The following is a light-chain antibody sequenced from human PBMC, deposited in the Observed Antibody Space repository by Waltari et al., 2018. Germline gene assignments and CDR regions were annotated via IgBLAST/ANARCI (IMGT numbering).Light chain of an antibody. Sequence: QSALTQPPSASGSPGQSVTISCTGTSSDAGGYNYVSWYQQHPGKAPKLMIYEVSKRPSGVPDRFSGSKSGNTASLTVSGFQAEDEADYYCSAYAGSNNVVFGGGTKLTVL. CDR3: SAYAGSNNVV. CDR2: EVS. V-gene: IGLV2-8*01. J-gene: IGLJ2*01. CDR1: SSDAGGYNY.